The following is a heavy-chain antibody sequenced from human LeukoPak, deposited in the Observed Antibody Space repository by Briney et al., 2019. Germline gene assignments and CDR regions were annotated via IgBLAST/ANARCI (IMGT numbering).Heavy chain of an antibody. J-gene: IGHJ3*02. Sequence: GRSLRLSCAASGFTFSSYAMSWVRQAPGKGLEWVSAISGSGGSTHYADSVKGRFTISRDNSKNTLYLQMNSLRAEDTAVYYCAKDGGVGAVAFDIWGQGTMVTVSS. CDR3: AKDGGVGAVAFDI. V-gene: IGHV3-23*01. CDR2: ISGSGGST. D-gene: IGHD1-26*01. CDR1: GFTFSSYA.